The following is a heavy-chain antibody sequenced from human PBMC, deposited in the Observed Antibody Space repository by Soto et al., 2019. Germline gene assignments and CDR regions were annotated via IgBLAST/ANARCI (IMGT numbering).Heavy chain of an antibody. J-gene: IGHJ4*02. CDR2: IKQDGSEK. CDR3: ASLEDGFYDSSGPFDY. V-gene: IGHV3-7*01. CDR1: GFTFSSYW. D-gene: IGHD3-22*01. Sequence: EVQLVESGGGLVQPGGSLRLSCAASGFTFSSYWMSWVRQAPGKGLEWVANIKQDGSEKYYVDSVKGRFTISRDNAKNSLYLQMNSLSAEDTAVYYCASLEDGFYDSSGPFDYWGQGTLVTVSS.